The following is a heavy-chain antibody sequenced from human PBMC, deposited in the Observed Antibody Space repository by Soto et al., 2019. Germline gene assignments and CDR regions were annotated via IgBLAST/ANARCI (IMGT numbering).Heavy chain of an antibody. CDR3: ARISGYAYWSIDH. D-gene: IGHD5-18*01. CDR2: ISSASSYI. V-gene: IGHV3-21*02. CDR1: GFTFGSYT. J-gene: IGHJ4*02. Sequence: EVQLVESGGGLVKPGGSLRLSCATSGFTFGSYTMNWVSQAPGKGLEWVSCISSASSYIYYADSVQGRFTISRDNSEKSLYLHMNSLRAEDTAGYYCARISGYAYWSIDHWGQGVLVTVSS.